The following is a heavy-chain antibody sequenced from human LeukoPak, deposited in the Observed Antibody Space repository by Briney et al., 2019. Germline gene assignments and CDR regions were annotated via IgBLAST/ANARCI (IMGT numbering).Heavy chain of an antibody. CDR1: GFTFDDYA. D-gene: IGHD5-12*01. CDR2: ISWDGGST. CDR3: TREVPTTY. Sequence: GGSLRLSCAASGFTFDDYAMHWVRQAPGKGLEWVSLISWDGGSTYYADSVKGRFTISRDNSKNSLYLQMNSLRAEDTAVYYCTREVPTTYWGQGTLVTVSS. J-gene: IGHJ4*02. V-gene: IGHV3-43D*03.